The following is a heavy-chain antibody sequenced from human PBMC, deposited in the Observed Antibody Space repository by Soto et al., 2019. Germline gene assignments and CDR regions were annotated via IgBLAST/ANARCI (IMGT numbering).Heavy chain of an antibody. D-gene: IGHD6-6*01. J-gene: IGHJ5*02. CDR2: IYYSGST. CDR3: ARDRHNNFFDP. Sequence: QVQLQESGPGLVKPSQTLSLTCTVSGASMSSGGYYWTWIRQSPGKGLEWIGYIYYSGSTYYNPSPGXRXAXSXXTSRSQFSLTLHSVTAADTAIYYCARDRHNNFFDPWGQGTLVTVSS. CDR1: GASMSSGGYY. V-gene: IGHV4-31*03.